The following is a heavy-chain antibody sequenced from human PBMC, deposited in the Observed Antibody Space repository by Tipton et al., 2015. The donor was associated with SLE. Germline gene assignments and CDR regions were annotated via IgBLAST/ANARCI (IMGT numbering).Heavy chain of an antibody. J-gene: IGHJ4*02. CDR2: IYYTGSS. CDR3: ARGRLWLHY. V-gene: IGHV4-59*01. CDR1: GDSIGTYY. Sequence: TLSLTCTVSGDSIGTYYWSWIRQPPGKGLEWIGYIYYTGSSSYNPSLKSRVTTSIDTSKNQFSLKLSSVTAADTAVYYCARGRLWLHYRGQGTLVTVS. D-gene: IGHD5-18*01.